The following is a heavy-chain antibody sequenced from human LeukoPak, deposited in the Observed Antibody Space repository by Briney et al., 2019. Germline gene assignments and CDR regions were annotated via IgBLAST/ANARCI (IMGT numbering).Heavy chain of an antibody. CDR1: GYSISSGYY. Sequence: SETLSLTCTVSGYSISSGYYWGWIRQPPGKGLEWIGSIYHSGSTYHNPSLKSRVTISVDTSKNQFSLKLSSVTAADTAVYYCARETNGCRPDYWGQGTLVTVSS. J-gene: IGHJ4*02. CDR3: ARETNGCRPDY. D-gene: IGHD5-24*01. CDR2: IYHSGST. V-gene: IGHV4-38-2*02.